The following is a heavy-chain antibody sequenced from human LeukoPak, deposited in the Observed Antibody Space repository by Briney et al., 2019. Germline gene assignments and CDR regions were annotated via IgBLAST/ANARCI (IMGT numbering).Heavy chain of an antibody. Sequence: GASVKVSCKASGYTFTSYGISWVRQAPGQGLEWMGWISAYNGNTNYAQKLQGRVAMTTDTSTSTAYMELRSLRSDDTAVYYCARVLRGGATILPYYYYYGMDVWGQGTTVTVSS. CDR1: GYTFTSYG. J-gene: IGHJ6*02. CDR2: ISAYNGNT. CDR3: ARVLRGGATILPYYYYYGMDV. V-gene: IGHV1-18*01. D-gene: IGHD5-12*01.